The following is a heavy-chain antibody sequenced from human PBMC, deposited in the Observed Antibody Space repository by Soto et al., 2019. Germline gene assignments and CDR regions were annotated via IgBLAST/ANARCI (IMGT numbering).Heavy chain of an antibody. CDR3: AACAGPSCHRGMEWFDP. Sequence: QVQLLQSAAEVRKPGASVKVSCTASGYTFSSHGITWVRQAPGQGLEWMGWISTYNGNTNYAQKVQGRVTMTIDKSTSPAYMELRSLTSDDTAMYYCAACAGPSCHRGMEWFDPLGQGTLVTVSA. J-gene: IGHJ5*02. D-gene: IGHD2-2*01. CDR2: ISTYNGNT. CDR1: GYTFSSHG. V-gene: IGHV1-18*04.